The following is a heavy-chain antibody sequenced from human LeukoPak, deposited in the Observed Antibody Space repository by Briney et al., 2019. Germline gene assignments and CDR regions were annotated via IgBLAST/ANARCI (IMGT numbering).Heavy chain of an antibody. Sequence: GASVKVSCKVSGYTLTELSMHWVRQAPGKGLEWVGGFDPEDGETIYAQKFQGRATMTEDTSTDTAYMELSSLRSEDTAVYYCATLPLLDTAMVTSDYWGQGTLVTVSS. D-gene: IGHD5-18*01. V-gene: IGHV1-24*01. CDR3: ATLPLLDTAMVTSDY. CDR1: GYTLTELS. CDR2: FDPEDGET. J-gene: IGHJ4*02.